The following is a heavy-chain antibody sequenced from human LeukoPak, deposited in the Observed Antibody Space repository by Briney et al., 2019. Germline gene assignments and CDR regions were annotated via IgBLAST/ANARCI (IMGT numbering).Heavy chain of an antibody. Sequence: GGSLRLSCAASGFTFSSYCMHWVRQAPGKGLEWVAVISYDGSTFYFADSVKGRFTISRDNSKDTVYLQMNSLRGDDTAVYYCAKGVGRTGSYFDYWGQGTLVTVSS. V-gene: IGHV3-30*18. D-gene: IGHD1-14*01. J-gene: IGHJ4*02. CDR2: ISYDGSTF. CDR3: AKGVGRTGSYFDY. CDR1: GFTFSSYC.